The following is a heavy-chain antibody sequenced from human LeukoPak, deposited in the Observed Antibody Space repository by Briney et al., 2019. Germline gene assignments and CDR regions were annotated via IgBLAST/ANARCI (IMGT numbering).Heavy chain of an antibody. V-gene: IGHV1-18*01. CDR1: GYTFTSYG. CDR3: ARDHDFWSGYYRTFDY. J-gene: IGHJ4*02. Sequence: GASVKVSCKASGYTFTSYGISWVRQAPGQGLEWMGWISAYNGNTNYAQKLQGRVTMTTDTSTSTAYMELRSLRSDDTAVYYCARDHDFWSGYYRTFDYWGQGTLVTVSS. CDR2: ISAYNGNT. D-gene: IGHD3-3*01.